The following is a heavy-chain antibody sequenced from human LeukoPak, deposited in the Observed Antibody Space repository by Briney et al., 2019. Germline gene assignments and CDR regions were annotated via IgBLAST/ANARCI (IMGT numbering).Heavy chain of an antibody. V-gene: IGHV1-2*04. J-gene: IGHJ4*02. CDR3: ARGLDYCSSTSCPSGW. CDR1: GYTFTGYY. Sequence: GASVKVSCKASGYTFTGYYMHWVRQAPGQGLEWMGWINPNSGGTNYAQKFQGWVTMTRDTSISTAYMELRSLRSDDTAVYYCARGLDYCSSTSCPSGWWGQGTLVTVSS. D-gene: IGHD2-2*01. CDR2: INPNSGGT.